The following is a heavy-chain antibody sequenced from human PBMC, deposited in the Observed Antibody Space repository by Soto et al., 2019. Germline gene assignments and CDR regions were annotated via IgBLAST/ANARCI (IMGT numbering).Heavy chain of an antibody. CDR1: GYTFTSYA. CDR3: ARDRSTLLTKYSQWLRPNWFDP. V-gene: IGHV1-18*01. D-gene: IGHD5-12*01. J-gene: IGHJ5*02. CDR2: ISAYNGNT. Sequence: GASVKVSCKASGYTFTSYAMHWVRQAPGQRLEWMGWISAYNGNTNYAQKLQGRVTMTTDTSTSTAYMELRSLRSDDTAVYYCARDRSTLLTKYSQWLRPNWFDPWGQGTLVTVSS.